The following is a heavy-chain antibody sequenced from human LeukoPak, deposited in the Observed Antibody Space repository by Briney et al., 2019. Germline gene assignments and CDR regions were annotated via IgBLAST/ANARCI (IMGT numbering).Heavy chain of an antibody. CDR3: ARGRLREITLFGVVTHDVFDI. CDR2: VYYSGST. D-gene: IGHD3-3*01. Sequence: SETLSLTCTVSGGSISGYYWSWIRQPPGKGLEWIGYVYYSGSTNYSPSLKSRVTISVDTSKNQFSLYLSSVTAADTAVYYCARGRLREITLFGVVTHDVFDIWGQGTMVTVSS. CDR1: GGSISGYY. J-gene: IGHJ3*02. V-gene: IGHV4-59*01.